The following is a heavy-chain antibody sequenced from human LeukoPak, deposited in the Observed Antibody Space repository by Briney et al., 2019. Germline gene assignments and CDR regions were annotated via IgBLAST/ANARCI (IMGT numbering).Heavy chain of an antibody. CDR2: ISADGGST. CDR3: AKDIVLIPAAYFDY. CDR1: GFTFSSYA. V-gene: IGHV3-23*01. D-gene: IGHD2-2*01. Sequence: GGSLRLSCAASGFTFSSYAMNWVSQAPGKGLEWVSSISADGGSTYYADSVRGRFTISRDNSKNTLYLQMNSLRAEDTAVYYCAKDIVLIPAAYFDYWGQGTLVTVSS. J-gene: IGHJ4*02.